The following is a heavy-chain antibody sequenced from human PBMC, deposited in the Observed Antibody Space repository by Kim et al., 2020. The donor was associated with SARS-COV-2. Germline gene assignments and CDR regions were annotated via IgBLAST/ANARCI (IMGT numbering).Heavy chain of an antibody. CDR3: ARRMALSAMDY. V-gene: IGHV3-48*02. CDR1: GFSLKHTG. J-gene: IGHJ4*02. Sequence: GGSLRLSCVTSGFSLKHTGIYWVRHAPGKGLEWISYVSEDESHNSYADSVKGRFTVSRDDGKNSVFLQMNSLRDEDTALYYCARRMALSAMDYWGQGTLVTVSS. D-gene: IGHD2-8*01. CDR2: VSEDESHN.